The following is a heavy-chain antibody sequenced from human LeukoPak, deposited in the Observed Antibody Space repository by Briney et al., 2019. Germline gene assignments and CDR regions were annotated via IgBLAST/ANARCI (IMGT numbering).Heavy chain of an antibody. CDR3: ARDRWGYSYGGD. V-gene: IGHV3-30*04. Sequence: PGGSLSLSCAASGFTFSSYAMHWVRQAPGKGLEWVAVISYDGSNKYYADSVKGRFTISRDNSKNTLYLQMNSLRAEDTAVYYCARDRWGYSYGGDWGQGTLVTVSS. CDR1: GFTFSSYA. J-gene: IGHJ4*02. CDR2: ISYDGSNK. D-gene: IGHD5-18*01.